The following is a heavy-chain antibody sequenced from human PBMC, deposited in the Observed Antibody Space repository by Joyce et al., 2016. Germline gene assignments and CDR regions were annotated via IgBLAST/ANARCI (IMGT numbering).Heavy chain of an antibody. D-gene: IGHD3-10*01. CDR2: IDWDDDK. Sequence: QVTLRESGPALVKHTQTLTLTCTFSGFSLSTSTMCVSWIRQPPGKALEWLARIDWDDDKYYSTSLRTRLTISKDTSKNQVVLTMTNMDPVDTATYYCARIPKAGDYFDYWGQGTLVTVSS. J-gene: IGHJ4*02. V-gene: IGHV2-70*15. CDR1: GFSLSTSTMC. CDR3: ARIPKAGDYFDY.